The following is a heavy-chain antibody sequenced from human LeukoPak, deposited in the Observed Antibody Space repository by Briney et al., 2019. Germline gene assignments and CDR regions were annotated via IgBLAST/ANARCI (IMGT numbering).Heavy chain of an antibody. Sequence: GGSLRLSCAASGFTFSSYSMNWVRQAPGKGLEWVSSISSSSSYIYYADSVKGRFTIPRDNAKNSLYLQMNSLRAEDTAVYYCARVGRDGYTSDYWGQGTLVTVSS. J-gene: IGHJ4*02. D-gene: IGHD5-24*01. CDR1: GFTFSSYS. V-gene: IGHV3-21*01. CDR2: ISSSSSYI. CDR3: ARVGRDGYTSDY.